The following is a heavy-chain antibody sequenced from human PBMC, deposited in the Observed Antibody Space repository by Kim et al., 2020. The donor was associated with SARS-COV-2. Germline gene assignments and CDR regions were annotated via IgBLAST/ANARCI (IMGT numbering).Heavy chain of an antibody. D-gene: IGHD1-26*01. CDR1: GVTFSTYS. Sequence: GGSLRLSCAASGVTFSTYSMDWVRQAPGKGLEWVSYIDGDRRGTYYADSVKGRFTISRDNAKKSLYLQMNSLRDEDTAVYYCAKAVVPRGSSQFVFWGQGTLDTVSP. V-gene: IGHV3-48*02. CDR3: AKAVVPRGSSQFVF. CDR2: IDGDRRGT. J-gene: IGHJ4*02.